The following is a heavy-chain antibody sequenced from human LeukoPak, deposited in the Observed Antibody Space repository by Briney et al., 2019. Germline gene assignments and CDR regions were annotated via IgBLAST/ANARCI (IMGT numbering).Heavy chain of an antibody. Sequence: AGGSLRLSCAASGFTFNNHAMTWVRQAPGKGLEWVSVITGSGDGRYYADSVKGRFTISRDNSKNTLHLQMNSLRAKDTALYYCAKDILTYYYGSSGYYFDSWGQGTLVIVSS. V-gene: IGHV3-23*01. D-gene: IGHD3-9*01. CDR1: GFTFNNHA. CDR3: AKDILTYYYGSSGYYFDS. J-gene: IGHJ4*02. CDR2: ITGSGDGR.